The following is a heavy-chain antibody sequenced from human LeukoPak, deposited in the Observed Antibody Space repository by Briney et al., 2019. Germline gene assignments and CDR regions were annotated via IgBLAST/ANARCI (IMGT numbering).Heavy chain of an antibody. V-gene: IGHV3-15*05. J-gene: IGHJ6*03. D-gene: IGHD3-9*01. CDR3: SRDPKLVNYYYYYYMDV. CDR1: GFTFSNAW. CDR2: IKSKTDGGTT. Sequence: GGSLRLSCAASGFTFSNAWMSWVRQAPGKGLEWVGRIKSKTDGGTTDYADSVKGRFTISRDNSKSTVFLQMNSLRPEDTAAYFCSRDPKLVNYYYYYYMDVWGKGTTVTVSS.